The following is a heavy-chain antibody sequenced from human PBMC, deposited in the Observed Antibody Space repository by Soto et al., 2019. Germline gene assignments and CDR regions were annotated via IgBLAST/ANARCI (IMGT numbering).Heavy chain of an antibody. D-gene: IGHD2-15*01. Sequence: QLQLQESGPGLVKPSETLSLTCTVSGGSISSSSYYWGWIRQPPGKGLEWIGSIYYRGNTYYNPSLKSRVTISVDTSTNQFSLKLSSVTAADTAVYYCAREGGGYCSGGSCQVDYWGQGTLVTVSS. CDR2: IYYRGNT. V-gene: IGHV4-39*02. CDR3: AREGGGYCSGGSCQVDY. J-gene: IGHJ4*02. CDR1: GGSISSSSYY.